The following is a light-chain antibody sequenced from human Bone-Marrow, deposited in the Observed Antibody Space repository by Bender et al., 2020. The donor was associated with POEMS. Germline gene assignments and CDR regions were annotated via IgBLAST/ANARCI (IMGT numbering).Light chain of an antibody. CDR2: EDD. CDR1: KLGEKY. Sequence: SFELTQPPSVSVSPGQTASITCSGDKLGEKYVSWYHQKPGQSPVLVIYEDDKRPSGIPERFSGSSSGTMATLTLSGAQVDDEADYYCYSTDSSGDPVFGGGTKLTVL. CDR3: YSTDSSGDPV. V-gene: IGLV3-10*01. J-gene: IGLJ3*02.